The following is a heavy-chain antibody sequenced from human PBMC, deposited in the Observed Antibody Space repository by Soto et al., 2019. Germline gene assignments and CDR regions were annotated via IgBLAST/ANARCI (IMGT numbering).Heavy chain of an antibody. CDR3: AKVGLSSSLDY. J-gene: IGHJ4*02. CDR2: ISYDGSNK. V-gene: IGHV3-30*18. CDR1: GFTFSSYG. Sequence: PGGSLRLSCAASGFTFSSYGMHWVRQAPGKGLEWVAVISYDGSNKYYADSVKGRFTISRDNSKNTLYLQMNSLRAEDTAVYYCAKVGLSSSLDYWGQGTLVTVSS. D-gene: IGHD6-13*01.